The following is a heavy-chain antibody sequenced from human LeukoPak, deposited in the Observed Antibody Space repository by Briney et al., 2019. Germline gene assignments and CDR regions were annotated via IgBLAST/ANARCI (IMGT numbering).Heavy chain of an antibody. CDR3: ARGSSNVAARNNWFGS. CDR2: ISGSSSYI. D-gene: IGHD6-6*01. J-gene: IGHJ5*01. Sequence: GGSLRLSCAASGFTFSRFTMNWVRQAPGKGLEWVSSISGSSSYIYYTDSLKGRFTISRDNAKNSLYLQMNSLRAEDTAVYYCARGSSNVAARNNWFGSWGQGTLVIVSS. V-gene: IGHV3-21*01. CDR1: GFTFSRFT.